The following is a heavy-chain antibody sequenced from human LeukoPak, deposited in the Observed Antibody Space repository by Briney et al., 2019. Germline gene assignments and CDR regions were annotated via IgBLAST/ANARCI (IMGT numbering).Heavy chain of an antibody. CDR3: ARVGYSYGFSEYFQH. J-gene: IGHJ1*01. Sequence: ASVKVSCKASGYTFTSYYMHWMRQAPGQGLEWMGIINPSGGSTSYAQKFQGRVTMTRDTSTSTVYMELSSLRSEDTAVYYCARVGYSYGFSEYFQHWGQGTLVTVSS. CDR2: INPSGGST. CDR1: GYTFTSYY. V-gene: IGHV1-46*01. D-gene: IGHD5-18*01.